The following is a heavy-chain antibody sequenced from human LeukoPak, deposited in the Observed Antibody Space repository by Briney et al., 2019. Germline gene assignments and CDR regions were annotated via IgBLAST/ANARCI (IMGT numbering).Heavy chain of an antibody. Sequence: SETLSLTCTVSGASISDYYWNWVRQPAGKGLELVGRISVGGITNYNPSLKSRVTMSVDTSKNQFSLKLNSVTAADTAMYYCARDYSSGTHNTDAFDIGGQRTVVTVSS. CDR3: ARDYSSGTHNTDAFDI. CDR1: GASISDYY. D-gene: IGHD2-15*01. V-gene: IGHV4-4*07. J-gene: IGHJ3*02. CDR2: ISVGGIT.